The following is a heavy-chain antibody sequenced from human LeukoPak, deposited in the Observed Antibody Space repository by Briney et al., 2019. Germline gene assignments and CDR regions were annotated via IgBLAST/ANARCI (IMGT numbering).Heavy chain of an antibody. V-gene: IGHV3-53*01. CDR1: GFTVSSNY. CDR3: ARDRGYCSSTSCYRWFDP. J-gene: IGHJ5*02. D-gene: IGHD2-2*02. Sequence: PGGSLRLSCAASGFTVSSNYMSWVRQAPGKGLEWVSVIYSGGSTYYADSVKGRFTISRDNSKNTLYLQMNSLRAEETAVYYCARDRGYCSSTSCYRWFDPWGQGTLVTVSS. CDR2: IYSGGST.